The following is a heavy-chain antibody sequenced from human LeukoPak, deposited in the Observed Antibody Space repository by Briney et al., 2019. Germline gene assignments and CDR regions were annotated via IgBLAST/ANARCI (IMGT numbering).Heavy chain of an antibody. Sequence: SETLSLTCAVYGGFFSGYYWSWIRQPPGKGLEWIGEINHSGSTNYNPSLKSRVTISVDTSKNQFSLKLSSVTAADTAVYYCARGGKYSGRGSDYWGQGTLVTVSS. CDR3: ARGGKYSGRGSDY. CDR2: INHSGST. V-gene: IGHV4-34*01. D-gene: IGHD1-26*01. CDR1: GGFFSGYY. J-gene: IGHJ4*02.